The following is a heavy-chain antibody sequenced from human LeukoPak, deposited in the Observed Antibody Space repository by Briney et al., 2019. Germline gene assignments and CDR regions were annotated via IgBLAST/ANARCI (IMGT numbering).Heavy chain of an antibody. CDR2: IKDDGSEK. D-gene: IGHD1-14*01. CDR1: GFTFSSYW. J-gene: IGHJ4*02. CDR3: ARARIDY. Sequence: PGGSLRLSCVGPGFTFSSYWMTWVRQAPGKGLEWVANIKDDGSEKYSVDSVKGRFTISRDNAKNLLYLQMSSLRAEDTAVYYCARARIDYRGQGTLVTVSS. V-gene: IGHV3-7*04.